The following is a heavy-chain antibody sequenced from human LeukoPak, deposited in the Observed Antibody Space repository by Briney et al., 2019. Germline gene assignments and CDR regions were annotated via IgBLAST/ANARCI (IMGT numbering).Heavy chain of an antibody. J-gene: IGHJ6*02. V-gene: IGHV1-24*01. Sequence: ASVKVSCKVSGYTLTELSMHWVRQAPGKGLEWMGGFDPEDGETIYAQKFQGRVTMTEDTSTDTAYMELSNLRSEDTAVYYCATPSGRVSGLWFGGPGVYYYGMDVWGQGTTVTVSS. CDR2: FDPEDGET. CDR3: ATPSGRVSGLWFGGPGVYYYGMDV. D-gene: IGHD3-10*01. CDR1: GYTLTELS.